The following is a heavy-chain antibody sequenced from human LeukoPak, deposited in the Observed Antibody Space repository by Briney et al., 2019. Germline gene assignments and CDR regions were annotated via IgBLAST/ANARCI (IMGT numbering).Heavy chain of an antibody. V-gene: IGHV3-23*01. Sequence: GGSLRLSCAASGFTFSSFPMTWVRQAPGKSLEEVSIITGSGGTTYYTDSVKGRFTISRDNSKTALYLQMNSLRAEDTAVYFCAKERPTTTAFDYWGQGTLVTVSS. CDR3: AKERPTTTAFDY. D-gene: IGHD4-11*01. CDR1: GFTFSSFP. CDR2: ITGSGGTT. J-gene: IGHJ4*02.